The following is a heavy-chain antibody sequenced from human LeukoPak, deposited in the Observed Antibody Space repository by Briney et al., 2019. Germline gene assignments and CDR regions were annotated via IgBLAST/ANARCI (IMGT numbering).Heavy chain of an antibody. CDR2: ISGSGGST. D-gene: IGHD1-26*01. CDR3: AKGPLSGSNFYFDY. CDR1: GFTFSSYA. V-gene: IGHV3-23*01. J-gene: IGHJ4*02. Sequence: GGSLRLSCAASGFTFSSYAMSWVRQAPGKGLEWVSAISGSGGSTYYADSVKGRFTLSRDNSKNTLYLQMNSLRAEDTAVYYCAKGPLSGSNFYFDYWGQGALVTVSS.